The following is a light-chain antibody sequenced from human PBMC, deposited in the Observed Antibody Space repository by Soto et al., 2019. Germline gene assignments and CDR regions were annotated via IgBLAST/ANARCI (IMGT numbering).Light chain of an antibody. V-gene: IGKV1-5*02. J-gene: IGKJ5*01. CDR1: QVSSTW. CDR2: GAS. Sequence: GVRPTIICCAKQVSSTWLAWYQQKPGRAPRVLIYGASSMESGIPARISGSGSGTEFILTISSLQLEDFAAYYCQQHGTSPNTFGQGTRLEIK. CDR3: QQHGTSPNT.